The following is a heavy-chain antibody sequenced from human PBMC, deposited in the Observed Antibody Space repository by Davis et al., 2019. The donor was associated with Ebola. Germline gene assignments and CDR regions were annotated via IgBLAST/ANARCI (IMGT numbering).Heavy chain of an antibody. D-gene: IGHD2-15*01. CDR1: GDSVSSHSAA. V-gene: IGHV6-1*01. CDR2: TYYRSKWYS. Sequence: SQTLSLTCAISGDSVSSHSAAWNWIRQSPSRGLEWLGRTYYRSKWYSDYAVSVQSRITINPDTSKNQFSLKLSSVTAADTAVYFCARTDRVCTGGRCYSGNDFDYWGQGTLVTVSS. CDR3: ARTDRVCTGGRCYSGNDFDY. J-gene: IGHJ4*02.